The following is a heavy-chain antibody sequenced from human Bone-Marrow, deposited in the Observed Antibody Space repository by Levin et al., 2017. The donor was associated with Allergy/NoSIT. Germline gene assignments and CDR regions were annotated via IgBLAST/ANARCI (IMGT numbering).Heavy chain of an antibody. CDR1: GFTFGNAW. CDR2: IKGKTDGGTT. J-gene: IGHJ4*02. CDR3: TTRSH. Sequence: PGASVKVSCVASGFTFGNAWMNWVRQAPGKWLQWVGRIKGKTDGGTTDYAAPVKGRFTISRDDSKKTLYLQMNSLKTEDTAIYYCTTRSHWGQGTLVTVFS. V-gene: IGHV3-15*01.